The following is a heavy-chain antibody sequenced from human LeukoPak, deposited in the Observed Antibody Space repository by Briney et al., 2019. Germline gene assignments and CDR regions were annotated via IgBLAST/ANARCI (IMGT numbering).Heavy chain of an antibody. Sequence: PSGTLSLTCAVSGGSISSYYWSWIRQPPGKGLEWIGYIYYSGSTNYNPSLKSRVTISVDTSKNQFSLKLSSVTAADTAVYYCARLWRYCSSTSCYDDAFDIWGQGTMVTVSS. V-gene: IGHV4-59*08. CDR1: GGSISSYY. CDR2: IYYSGST. D-gene: IGHD2-2*01. CDR3: ARLWRYCSSTSCYDDAFDI. J-gene: IGHJ3*02.